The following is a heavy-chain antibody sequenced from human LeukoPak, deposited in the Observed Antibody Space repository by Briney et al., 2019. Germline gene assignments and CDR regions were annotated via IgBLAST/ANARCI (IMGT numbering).Heavy chain of an antibody. Sequence: ASVKVSCKASGYTFTGYYIHWVRHAPGQGLEWMGWINPGSGGTNYAEKFQGRVIMTRDTSITTAYMEVDSLRSDDTAAYYCARWYHVNALDIWGQETLVTVSS. CDR2: INPGSGGT. CDR1: GYTFTGYY. D-gene: IGHD2-2*01. J-gene: IGHJ3*02. V-gene: IGHV1-2*02. CDR3: ARWYHVNALDI.